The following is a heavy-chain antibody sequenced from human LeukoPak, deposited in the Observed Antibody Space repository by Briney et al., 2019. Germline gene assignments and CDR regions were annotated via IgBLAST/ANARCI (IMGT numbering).Heavy chain of an antibody. CDR1: GLTFSTYG. Sequence: GGSLRLSCAASGLTFSTYGMHWVRQAPGKGLEWVAVVSYDGSNKYHADSVKGRFTISRDNSKNTLYLQMNSLRAEDTAVYYCAKPVDRYSSSWPYFDYWGQGTLVTVSS. V-gene: IGHV3-30*18. D-gene: IGHD6-13*01. J-gene: IGHJ4*02. CDR3: AKPVDRYSSSWPYFDY. CDR2: VSYDGSNK.